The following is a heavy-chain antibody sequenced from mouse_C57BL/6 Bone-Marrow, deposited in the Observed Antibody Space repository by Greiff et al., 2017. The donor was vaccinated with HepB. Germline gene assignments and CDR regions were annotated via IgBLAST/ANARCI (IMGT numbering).Heavy chain of an antibody. CDR2: IWSGGST. CDR3: ARPGVTTVVDPWFAY. D-gene: IGHD1-1*01. J-gene: IGHJ3*01. Sequence: QVQLKESGPGLVQPSQSLSITCTVSGFSLTSYGVHWVRQSPGKGLEWLGVIWSGGSTDYNAAFISRLSISKDNSKSQVFFKMNSLQADDTAIYYCARPGVTTVVDPWFAYWGQGTLVTVSA. V-gene: IGHV2-2*01. CDR1: GFSLTSYG.